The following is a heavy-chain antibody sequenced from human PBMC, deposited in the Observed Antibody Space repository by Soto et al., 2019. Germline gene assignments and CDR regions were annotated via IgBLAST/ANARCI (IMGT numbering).Heavy chain of an antibody. CDR2: IYFRGTT. D-gene: IGHD3-16*01. Sequence: QVQLQESGPGLVKPSQTLSLTCTVSGGSIGSGGYYWSWVRQHPGKGLEWIGHIYFRGTTYYNPFLESRLIISVDTSKYQFSLKLSSVTAADTVVYHCTRVVRYVLADYDYWYSDLWGRGTLVTVSS. V-gene: IGHV4-31*03. J-gene: IGHJ2*01. CDR3: TRVVRYVLADYDYWYSDL. CDR1: GGSIGSGGYY.